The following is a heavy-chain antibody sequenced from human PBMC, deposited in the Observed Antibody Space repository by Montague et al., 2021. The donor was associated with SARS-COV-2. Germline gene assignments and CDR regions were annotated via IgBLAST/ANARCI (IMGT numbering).Heavy chain of an antibody. J-gene: IGHJ6*02. V-gene: IGHV4-59*13. CDR3: ARGSYEILRYGMDV. CDR2: IYYSGST. Sequence: SETLSLTCTVSGGSISSYYWRWIRQPPGKGLEWIGYIYYSGSTNYNPSLKSRITISLRTSKNQFSLKLSSVTAADTAVYYCARGSYEILRYGMDVWGQGTTVTVSS. CDR1: GGSISSYY. D-gene: IGHD3-9*01.